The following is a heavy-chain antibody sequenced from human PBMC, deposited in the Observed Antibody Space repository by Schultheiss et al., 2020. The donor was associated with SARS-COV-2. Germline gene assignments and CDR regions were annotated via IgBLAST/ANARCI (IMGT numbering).Heavy chain of an antibody. J-gene: IGHJ6*02. V-gene: IGHV4-39*07. CDR3: AREPHIVVDGMDV. D-gene: IGHD2-15*01. CDR1: GGSISSGSYY. CDR2: INHSGST. Sequence: SETLSLTCTVSGGSISSGSYYWGWIRQPPGKGLEWIGEINHSGSTYYNPSLKSRVTISVDRSKNQFSLKLSSVTAADTAVYYCAREPHIVVDGMDVWGQGTTVTVSS.